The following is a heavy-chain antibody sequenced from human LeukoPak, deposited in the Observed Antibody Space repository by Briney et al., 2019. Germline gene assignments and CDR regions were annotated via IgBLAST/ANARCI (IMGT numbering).Heavy chain of an antibody. D-gene: IGHD6-13*01. CDR2: FDPEDGET. Sequence: ASVKVSCKVSGYTLTELSMHWVRQAPGKGLEWMGGFDPEDGETIYAQKFQGRVTMTEDTSTDTAYMELSSLRSDDTAVYYCARDRSRIAAAEYWFDPWGQGTLVTVSS. CDR3: ARDRSRIAAAEYWFDP. V-gene: IGHV1-24*01. J-gene: IGHJ5*02. CDR1: GYTLTELS.